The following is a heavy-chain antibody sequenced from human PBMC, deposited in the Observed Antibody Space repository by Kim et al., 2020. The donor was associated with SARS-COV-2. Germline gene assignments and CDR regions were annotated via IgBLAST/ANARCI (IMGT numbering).Heavy chain of an antibody. J-gene: IGHJ3*02. CDR1: GFTFSNAW. D-gene: IGHD3-22*01. Sequence: GGSLRLSCAASGFTFSNAWMSWVRQAPGKGLEWVGRIKSKSDGGTTDYAAPVKGRFTISRDDSKNTLYLQMSSLKTEDTAVYYCNTGRKIYYDSNNYYHDAFDIWGQGTMVTVSS. CDR3: NTGRKIYYDSNNYYHDAFDI. V-gene: IGHV3-15*01. CDR2: IKSKSDGGTT.